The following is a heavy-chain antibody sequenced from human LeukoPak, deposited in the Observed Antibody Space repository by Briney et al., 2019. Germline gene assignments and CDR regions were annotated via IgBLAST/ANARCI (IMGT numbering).Heavy chain of an antibody. V-gene: IGHV1-2*02. J-gene: IGHJ4*02. CDR1: GYSFTSYC. D-gene: IGHD4-17*01. CDR3: ARGGIVVSATLVYGDRSSNDH. CDR2: ITPARGDT. Sequence: ASVKVSCKASGYSFTSYCLHWLRQAPGQGLEWMGWITPARGDTRISQKFQGRVTLTRDPSINTVYMELTGLTSDDTATSYCARGGIVVSATLVYGDRSSNDHWGRGTLVIVSS.